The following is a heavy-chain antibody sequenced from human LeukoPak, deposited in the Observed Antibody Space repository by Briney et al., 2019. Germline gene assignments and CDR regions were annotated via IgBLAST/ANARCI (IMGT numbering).Heavy chain of an antibody. CDR1: GYTFTAYY. D-gene: IGHD5-18*01. J-gene: IGHJ4*02. CDR2: INHNSGET. V-gene: IGHV1-2*02. CDR3: ASSPHSSGLVAFDY. Sequence: GASVKVSCKASGYTFTAYYMHWVRQAPGQGLEWMGWINHNSGETNSAQKFQGRVTMTTDTSIGTGYMELSRLRSDDTAVYFCASSPHSSGLVAFDYWGQGTLVTVSP.